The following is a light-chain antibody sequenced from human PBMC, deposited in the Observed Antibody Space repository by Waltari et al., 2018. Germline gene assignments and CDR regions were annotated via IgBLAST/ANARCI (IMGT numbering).Light chain of an antibody. CDR3: SSYAGSNTFNYI. J-gene: IGLJ2*01. CDR1: SSDIGGYNR. Sequence: QAALTQPPSMAGSPGQSAAIYCNGTSSDIGGYNRVSWYQQHPGKSPKLMISEVSHRPSVFSYRFSGSKSGNTASLTISGLQAEDEADYYCSSYAGSNTFNYIFGGGTRLTVL. V-gene: IGLV2-8*01. CDR2: EVS.